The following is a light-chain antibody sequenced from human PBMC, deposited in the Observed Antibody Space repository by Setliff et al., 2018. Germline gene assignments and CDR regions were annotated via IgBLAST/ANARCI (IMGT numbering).Light chain of an antibody. CDR1: RYDIGDHDY. CDR3: SSYTSNSVLGI. Sequence: QSVLTQPASVSGSPGQSITISCSGTRYDIGDHDYVSWYQQYPGEAPKLLIYDVSKRPSGVSGRLSGSKSGTTASLTISALRTEDEADYYCSSYTSNSVLGIFGGGTK. CDR2: DVS. J-gene: IGLJ2*01. V-gene: IGLV2-14*03.